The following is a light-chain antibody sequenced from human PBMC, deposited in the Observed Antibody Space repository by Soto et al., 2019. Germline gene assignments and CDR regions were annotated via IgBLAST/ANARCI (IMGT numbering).Light chain of an antibody. CDR1: QDIKDE. CDR2: SAS. Sequence: AIQMTQSPSSLSAFVGDSVTITCRASQDIKDEVGWYQQKPGKAPRLLIFSASSLQSGVPSRFRGSGTGTDFTLTISGPQAADFATYYCLQHDSYPWTFGQGTKVEIK. J-gene: IGKJ1*01. CDR3: LQHDSYPWT. V-gene: IGKV1-6*01.